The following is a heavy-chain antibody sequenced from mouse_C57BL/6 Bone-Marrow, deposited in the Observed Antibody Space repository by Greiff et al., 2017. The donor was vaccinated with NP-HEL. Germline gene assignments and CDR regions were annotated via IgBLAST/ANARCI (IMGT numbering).Heavy chain of an antibody. V-gene: IGHV1-22*01. Sequence: VQLKQSGPELVKPGASVKMSCKASGYTFTDYNMHWVKQSHGKSLEWIGYINPNNGGTSYNQKFKGKATLTVNKSSSTAYMELRSLTSEDSAVYYCARSGYYDYVRFAYWGQGTLVTVSA. J-gene: IGHJ3*01. CDR3: ARSGYYDYVRFAY. CDR1: GYTFTDYN. CDR2: INPNNGGT. D-gene: IGHD2-4*01.